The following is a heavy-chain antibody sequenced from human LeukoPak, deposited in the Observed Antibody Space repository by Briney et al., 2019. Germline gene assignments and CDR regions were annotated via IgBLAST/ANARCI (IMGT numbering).Heavy chain of an antibody. D-gene: IGHD4-11*01. CDR3: VRDAAYSAFNM. CDR1: GFTFTSYS. V-gene: IGHV3-48*02. Sequence: PGGSLRLSCAASGFTFTSYSMNWVRQAPGKGLEWVSSITSSSTTIYYADPVKGRFTISRDNAKNSLYLQVNSLRDEDTAVYYCVRDAAYSAFNMWGQGTMVTVSS. J-gene: IGHJ3*02. CDR2: ITSSSTTI.